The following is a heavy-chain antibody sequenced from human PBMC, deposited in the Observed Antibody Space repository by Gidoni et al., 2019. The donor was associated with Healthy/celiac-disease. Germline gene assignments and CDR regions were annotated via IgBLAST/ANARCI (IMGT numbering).Heavy chain of an antibody. Sequence: QVQLVQSGAEVKKPGASVKVSCKASGYTFTGYYMHWVRQAPGQGLEWMGWINPNSGGTNYAQKFQGRVTMTRDTSISTAYMELSRLRSDDTAVYYCARDLSVERSWLDFDYWGQGTLVTVSS. CDR1: GYTFTGYY. CDR2: INPNSGGT. V-gene: IGHV1-2*02. D-gene: IGHD6-13*01. J-gene: IGHJ4*02. CDR3: ARDLSVERSWLDFDY.